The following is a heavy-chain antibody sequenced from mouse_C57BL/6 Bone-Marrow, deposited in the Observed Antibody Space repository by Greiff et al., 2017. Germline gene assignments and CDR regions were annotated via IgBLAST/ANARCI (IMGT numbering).Heavy chain of an antibody. Sequence: QVQLQQPGAELVKPGASVKMSCKASGYSFTSYWITWVQQRPGQGLEWIGDIYPGSGSTNYNEKFQSKATLTVDTSSRTAYMQLSRLTSEDSACYYCARAGYDYRWFAYWGQGTLVTVSA. V-gene: IGHV1-55*01. CDR3: ARAGYDYRWFAY. J-gene: IGHJ3*01. D-gene: IGHD2-4*01. CDR2: IYPGSGST. CDR1: GYSFTSYW.